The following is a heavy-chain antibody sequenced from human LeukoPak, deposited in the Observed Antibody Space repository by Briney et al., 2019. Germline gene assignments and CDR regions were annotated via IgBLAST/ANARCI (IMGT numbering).Heavy chain of an antibody. CDR3: ARGSNYLLYYYYFMDV. D-gene: IGHD1-26*01. V-gene: IGHV4-34*01. J-gene: IGHJ6*03. CDR2: INHSGST. Sequence: GSLRLSCAASGFTFSNAWMSWIRQPPGKGLEWVGEINHSGSTNYNPSLKSRVTISVDTSKNQFSLKLSSVTAADTAVYYCARGSNYLLYYYYFMDVWGKGTTVTVSS. CDR1: GFTFSNAW.